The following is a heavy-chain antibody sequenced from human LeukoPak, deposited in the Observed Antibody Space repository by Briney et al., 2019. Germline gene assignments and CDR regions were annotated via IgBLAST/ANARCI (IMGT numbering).Heavy chain of an antibody. V-gene: IGHV3-74*01. CDR1: GFTFSNYW. CDR2: INSDGIST. Sequence: GGSLRLSCAASGFTFSNYWMHCVRQAPGKGLVWVSRINSDGISTGYADSVKGRFTVSRYKAKKTLYLQMNSLRAEDTAVYYCARDVGNFDYWGQGTLVTVSS. J-gene: IGHJ4*02. CDR3: ARDVGNFDY.